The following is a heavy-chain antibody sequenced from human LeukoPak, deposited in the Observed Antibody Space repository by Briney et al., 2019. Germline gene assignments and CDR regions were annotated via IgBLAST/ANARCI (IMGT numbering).Heavy chain of an antibody. CDR1: GRSISSHY. CDR2: IYYSGSP. D-gene: IGHD6-19*01. CDR3: ASGGSTGYSSGWYGLGAFDI. J-gene: IGHJ3*02. V-gene: IGHV4-59*11. Sequence: AETLSLTHPVSGRSISSHYWSSLRQPPGEGLEWLGYIYYSGSPNYNPSLKSRVTIPVDTSKDQYSLKLSSVTAADTAVYYCASGGSTGYSSGWYGLGAFDIWGQGTMVTVSS.